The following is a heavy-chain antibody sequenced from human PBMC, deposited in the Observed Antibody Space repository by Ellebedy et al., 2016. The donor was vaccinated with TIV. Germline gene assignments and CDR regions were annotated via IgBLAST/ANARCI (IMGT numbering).Heavy chain of an antibody. Sequence: SVKVSCXASGGTFSSYAISWVRQAPGQGLEWMGGIIPIFGTANYAQKFQGRVTITADESTSTAYMELSSLRSEDTAVYYCARDLDGYSGYEVAYWGQGTLVTVSS. V-gene: IGHV1-69*13. D-gene: IGHD5-12*01. CDR1: GGTFSSYA. J-gene: IGHJ4*02. CDR2: IIPIFGTA. CDR3: ARDLDGYSGYEVAY.